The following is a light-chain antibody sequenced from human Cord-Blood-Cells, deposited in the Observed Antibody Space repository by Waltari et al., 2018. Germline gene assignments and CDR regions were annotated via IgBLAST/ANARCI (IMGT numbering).Light chain of an antibody. Sequence: DIKMTQSPSTLSASVGDRVTITCRASQSISSWLAWYQQKPGKAPKLLIYKASSLESGVPSRFSGSGSGTEFTLTISSLQPDDFATYYCQQYNSYSWTFGQGP. J-gene: IGKJ1*01. CDR1: QSISSW. CDR2: KAS. V-gene: IGKV1-5*03. CDR3: QQYNSYSWT.